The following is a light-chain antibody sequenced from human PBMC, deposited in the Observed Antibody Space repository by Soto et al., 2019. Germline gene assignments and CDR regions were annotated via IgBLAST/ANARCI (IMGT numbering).Light chain of an antibody. CDR2: AAS. CDR3: QQSYSTPIN. Sequence: DIQMTQSPSSLSASVGDRVTSTFRASQSISSYLNWYQQKPGKVPKLLIYAASSLQSGVPSRFSGSGSGTDFTLTISSLQPEDFATYYCQQSYSTPINCGQGTRRAIK. V-gene: IGKV1-39*01. CDR1: QSISSY. J-gene: IGKJ5*01.